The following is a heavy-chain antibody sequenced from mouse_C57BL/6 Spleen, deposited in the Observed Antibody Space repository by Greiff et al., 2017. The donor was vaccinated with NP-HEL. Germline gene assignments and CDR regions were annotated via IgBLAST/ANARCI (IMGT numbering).Heavy chain of an antibody. V-gene: IGHV1-26*01. CDR2: INPNNGGT. CDR1: GYTFTDYY. CDR3: ATIPAY. Sequence: VQLQQSGPELVKPGASVKISCKASGYTFTDYYMNWVKQSHGKSLEWIGDINPNNGGTSYNQKFKGKATLTVDKSSSTAYMELRSLTSEDSAVYYCATIPAYWGQGTLVTVSA. J-gene: IGHJ3*01.